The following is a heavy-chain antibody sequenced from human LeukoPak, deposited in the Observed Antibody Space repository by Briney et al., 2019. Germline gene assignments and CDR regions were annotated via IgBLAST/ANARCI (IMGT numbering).Heavy chain of an antibody. Sequence: SEALSLTCTVSGGSISSSSYYWGWIRQPPGKGLEWIGSIYYSGSTYYNPSLKSRVTISVDTSKNQFSLKLSSVTAADTAVYYCARDSRRNYFDYWGQGTLVTVSS. V-gene: IGHV4-39*07. J-gene: IGHJ4*02. CDR2: IYYSGST. CDR1: GGSISSSSYY. CDR3: ARDSRRNYFDY.